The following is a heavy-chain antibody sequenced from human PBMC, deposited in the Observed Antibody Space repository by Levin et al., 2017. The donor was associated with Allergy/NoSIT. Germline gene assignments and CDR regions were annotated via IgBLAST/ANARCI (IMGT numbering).Heavy chain of an antibody. CDR2: ISTSGTTK. CDR3: ARDTYGGNDY. CDR1: GFTFSDYY. D-gene: IGHD4-23*01. V-gene: IGHV3-11*01. Sequence: GGSLRLSCAASGFTFSDYYMSWIRQAPGRGLEWIAYISTSGTTKKYADSVKGRFTISRDDAKDSLYLQMNNLRAEDTAVYYCARDTYGGNDYWGQGTLVIVSS. J-gene: IGHJ4*02.